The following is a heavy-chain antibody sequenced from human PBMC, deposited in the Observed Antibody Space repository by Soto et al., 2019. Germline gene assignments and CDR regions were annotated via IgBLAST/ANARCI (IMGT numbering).Heavy chain of an antibody. V-gene: IGHV3-30*18. J-gene: IGHJ4*02. D-gene: IGHD4-17*01. CDR3: AKDHLTTTVTTVGY. Sequence: QVQLVESGGGVVQPGRSLRLSCAASGFTFSNYGMHWVHQAPGKGLEWVAVISYHGSDKYYADSVKGRFTISRDNSKNTLYLQMDSLRAEHTAVYYCAKDHLTTTVTTVGYWGQGTLVTVSS. CDR1: GFTFSNYG. CDR2: ISYHGSDK.